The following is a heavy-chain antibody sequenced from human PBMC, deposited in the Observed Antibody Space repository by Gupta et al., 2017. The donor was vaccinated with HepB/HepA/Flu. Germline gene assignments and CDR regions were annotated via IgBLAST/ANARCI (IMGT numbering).Heavy chain of an antibody. CDR2: INNSGST. J-gene: IGHJ4*02. Sequence: QVQLQQWGAGLLKPSETLSLTCAVYGGSFSGYYWSWIRQPPGKGLEWIGEINNSGSTNYTPSLKSRVTIAGETSKNQLSMKLSSVTAADTAVYDCARGRIVAVYWGQGTMVTVSS. V-gene: IGHV4-34*01. D-gene: IGHD5-12*01. CDR1: GGSFSGYY. CDR3: ARGRIVAVY.